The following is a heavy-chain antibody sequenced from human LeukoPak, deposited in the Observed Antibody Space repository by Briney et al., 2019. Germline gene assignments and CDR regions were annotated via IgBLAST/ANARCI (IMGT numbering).Heavy chain of an antibody. Sequence: KSSETLSLTCTVSGGSISSSLYHWGWIRQSPGKNLEWLGSIYYTGTTHYNPSLKSRVTMSVDTSKNQFSLKLSSVTAADTAVYYCARVGMVRGVGPNWFDPWGQGTLVTVSS. D-gene: IGHD3-10*01. J-gene: IGHJ5*02. CDR2: IYYTGTT. V-gene: IGHV4-39*07. CDR3: ARVGMVRGVGPNWFDP. CDR1: GGSISSSLYH.